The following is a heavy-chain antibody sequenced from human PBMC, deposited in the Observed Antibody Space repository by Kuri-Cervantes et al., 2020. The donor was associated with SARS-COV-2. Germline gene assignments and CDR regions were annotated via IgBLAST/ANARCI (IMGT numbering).Heavy chain of an antibody. V-gene: IGHV4-39*07. CDR3: ARVGVVIAIPDY. J-gene: IGHJ4*02. D-gene: IGHD2-21*01. CDR2: IYYSGST. CDR1: GGSISSSSYY. Sequence: SETLSLTCTVSGGSISSSSYYWGWIRQPPGKGLEWIGSIYYSGSTYYNPSLKSRVTISVDTSKNQFSLKLSFVTAADTAVYYCARVGVVIAIPDYWGQGTLVTVSS.